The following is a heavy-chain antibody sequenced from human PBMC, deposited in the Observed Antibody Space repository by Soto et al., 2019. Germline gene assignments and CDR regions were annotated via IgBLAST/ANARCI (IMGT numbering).Heavy chain of an antibody. CDR2: IYSSGST. Sequence: SETLSLTCTVSGDSVSSDSYYWTWIRQPPGKGLEWIGYIYSSGSTKYNPSLKSRVTISLDTSSNQFSLELTSVTAADTAVYYCARDIRGYSRAFDYWGQGTLVTVSS. CDR3: ARDIRGYSRAFDY. J-gene: IGHJ4*02. D-gene: IGHD5-12*01. CDR1: GDSVSSDSYY. V-gene: IGHV4-61*01.